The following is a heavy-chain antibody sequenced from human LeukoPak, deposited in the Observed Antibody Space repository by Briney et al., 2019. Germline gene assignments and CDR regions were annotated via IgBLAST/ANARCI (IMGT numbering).Heavy chain of an antibody. CDR1: GGSISSTNFY. J-gene: IGHJ4*02. D-gene: IGHD1-7*01. Sequence: SETLSLTCTVSGGSISSTNFYWGWIRQPPGKGLEWIGSIYYSGTTYYNPSLKSRVTISVDTSKKQFSLKLSSVTAADTAVYYCARTYDWNFYPVFDYWGQGTLVTVSS. V-gene: IGHV4-39*01. CDR3: ARTYDWNFYPVFDY. CDR2: IYYSGTT.